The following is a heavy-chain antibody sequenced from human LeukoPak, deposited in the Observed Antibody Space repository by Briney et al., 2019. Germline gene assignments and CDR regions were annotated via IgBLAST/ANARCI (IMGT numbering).Heavy chain of an antibody. CDR2: VYCSGST. CDR1: DDSISNFY. CDR3: ARVGYSYGLDP. Sequence: SETLSLTCTVSDDSISNFYWSWIRQPPGKGLEWIGCVYCSGSTSYNPSLKSRVTISVDTSKNHFSLKLSSVTAADTAVYYCARVGYSYGLDPWGQGTLVTVSS. J-gene: IGHJ5*02. V-gene: IGHV4-59*01. D-gene: IGHD5-18*01.